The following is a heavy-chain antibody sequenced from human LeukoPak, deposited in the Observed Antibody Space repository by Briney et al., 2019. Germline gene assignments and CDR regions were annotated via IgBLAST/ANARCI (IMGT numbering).Heavy chain of an antibody. D-gene: IGHD5-12*01. CDR3: ARHTIRGYDVSTFDY. V-gene: IGHV4-39*01. CDR1: GGSISSSSYY. J-gene: IGHJ4*02. Sequence: SETLYLTCTVSGGSISSSSYYWGWIRQPPGKGLEWIGSIYYSGSTYYNPSLKSRVTIPVDTSKNQFSLKLSSVTAADTAVYYCARHTIRGYDVSTFDYWGQGTLVTVSS. CDR2: IYYSGST.